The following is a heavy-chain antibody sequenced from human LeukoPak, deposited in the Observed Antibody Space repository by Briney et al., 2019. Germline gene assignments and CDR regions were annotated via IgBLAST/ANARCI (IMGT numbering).Heavy chain of an antibody. J-gene: IGHJ4*02. CDR3: AREAEGYVVLY. D-gene: IGHD2-2*01. CDR2: ISAYNGNT. Sequence: ASVKVSCKAPGYTFTSYGISWVRQAPGQGLEWMGWISAYNGNTNYAQKLQGRVTMTTDTSTSAAYMELRSLRSDDTAVYYCAREAEGYVVLYWGQGTLVTVSS. V-gene: IGHV1-18*01. CDR1: GYTFTSYG.